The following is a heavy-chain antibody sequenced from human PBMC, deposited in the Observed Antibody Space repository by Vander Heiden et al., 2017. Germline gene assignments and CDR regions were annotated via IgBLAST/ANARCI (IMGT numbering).Heavy chain of an antibody. Sequence: QVQLQESGPGLVKPSATLSLTCTVSGGPISSYYWSWIRQPPGKGLEWIGYIYYSGSTNYNPSLKSRVTISVDTSKNQFSLKLSSVTAADTAVYYCARADYDFWSGYVSYYFDYWGQGTLVTVSS. CDR2: IYYSGST. J-gene: IGHJ4*02. CDR1: GGPISSYY. V-gene: IGHV4-59*01. CDR3: ARADYDFWSGYVSYYFDY. D-gene: IGHD3-3*01.